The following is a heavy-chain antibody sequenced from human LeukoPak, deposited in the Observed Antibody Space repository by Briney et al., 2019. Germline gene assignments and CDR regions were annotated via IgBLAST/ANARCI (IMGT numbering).Heavy chain of an antibody. Sequence: SETLSLTCTVSGGSISSSSYYWGWIRQPPGKGLEWIGSIYYSGSTYYNPSLKSRVTISVDTSKNQFSLKLSSVTAADTAVYYCARHDSSSRRRFDYWGQGTLVTVSS. J-gene: IGHJ4*02. D-gene: IGHD6-13*01. CDR2: IYYSGST. V-gene: IGHV4-39*01. CDR3: ARHDSSSRRRFDY. CDR1: GGSISSSSYY.